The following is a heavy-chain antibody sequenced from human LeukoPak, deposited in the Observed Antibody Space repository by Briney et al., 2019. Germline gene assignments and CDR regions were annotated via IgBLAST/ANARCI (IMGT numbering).Heavy chain of an antibody. D-gene: IGHD4-23*01. Sequence: SETLSLTCTVSAGSITSDIFYWNWIRQPPGKGLEWIGSIHNSRGTSYNPSLESRLTISVDTSENQFFLKMSYVTAADTAMYYCGKVGGNSNSWGQGTLVTVSS. J-gene: IGHJ5*02. CDR2: IHNSRGT. CDR1: AGSITSDIFY. CDR3: GKVGGNSNS. V-gene: IGHV4-31*03.